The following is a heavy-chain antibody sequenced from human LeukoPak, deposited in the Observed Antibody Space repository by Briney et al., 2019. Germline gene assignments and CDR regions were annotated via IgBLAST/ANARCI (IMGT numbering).Heavy chain of an antibody. CDR2: IYTSGST. CDR3: ARVVVVPAATFDYYYYMDV. Sequence: SQTLPLTCTVSGGSISSGSYYLSWIRQPAGKGLELIGRIYTSGSTNYNPSLKSRVTISVDTSKNQFSLKLSSVTAADTAVYYCARVVVVPAATFDYYYYMDVWGKGTTVTVSS. V-gene: IGHV4-61*02. CDR1: GGSISSGSYY. J-gene: IGHJ6*03. D-gene: IGHD2-2*01.